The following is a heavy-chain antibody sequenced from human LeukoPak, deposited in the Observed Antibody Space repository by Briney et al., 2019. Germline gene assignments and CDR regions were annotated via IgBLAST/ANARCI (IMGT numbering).Heavy chain of an antibody. CDR1: GVSIISYY. CDR2: IYYSGNT. Sequence: PSETLSLTCTVSGVSIISYYWSWIRQPPGKGLEWIGYIYYSGNTNYNPSLKSRVTISLDTSKNQFSLKLSSVTAVDTAVYYCARGSGYVYYWGQGTLVTVSS. J-gene: IGHJ4*02. D-gene: IGHD5-12*01. V-gene: IGHV4-59*01. CDR3: ARGSGYVYY.